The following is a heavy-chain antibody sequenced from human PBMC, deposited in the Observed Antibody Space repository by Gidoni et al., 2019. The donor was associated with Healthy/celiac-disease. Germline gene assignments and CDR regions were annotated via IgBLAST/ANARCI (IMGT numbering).Heavy chain of an antibody. V-gene: IGHV3-53*01. D-gene: IGHD2-2*01. CDR2: IYSGGST. Sequence: EVQLVESGGGLIQPGGSLRLSCAASGFTVSSNYMSWVRQAPGKGLEWVSVIYSGGSTYYADSVKGRFTISRDNSKNTLYLQMNSLRAEDTAVYYCARDAVVPAAMLYFQHWGQGTLVTVSS. J-gene: IGHJ1*01. CDR1: GFTVSSNY. CDR3: ARDAVVPAAMLYFQH.